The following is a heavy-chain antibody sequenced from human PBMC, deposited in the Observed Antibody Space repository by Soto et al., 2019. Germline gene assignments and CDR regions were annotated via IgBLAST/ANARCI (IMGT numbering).Heavy chain of an antibody. Sequence: SETLSLTCTVSGGSVSSGSYYWSWIRQPPGKGLEWIGYIYYSGSTNYNPSLKSRVTISVDTSKNQFSLKLSSVTAADTAVYYCARRRAARTGRYFDLWGRGTLVTVSS. CDR3: ARRRAARTGRYFDL. J-gene: IGHJ2*01. CDR1: GGSVSSGSYY. CDR2: IYYSGST. D-gene: IGHD6-6*01. V-gene: IGHV4-61*01.